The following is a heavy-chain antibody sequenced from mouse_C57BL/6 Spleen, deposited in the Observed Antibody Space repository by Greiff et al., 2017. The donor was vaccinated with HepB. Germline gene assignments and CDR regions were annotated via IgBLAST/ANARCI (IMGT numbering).Heavy chain of an antibody. CDR2: IYPGSGNT. Sequence: VKLMESGAELVRPGASVKLSCKASGYTFTDYYINWVKQRPGQGLEWIARIYPGSGNTYYNEKFKGKATLTAEKSSSTAYMQLSSLTSEDSAVYFCARDYGNSGFAYWGQGTLVTVSA. CDR3: ARDYGNSGFAY. D-gene: IGHD2-1*01. J-gene: IGHJ3*01. V-gene: IGHV1-76*01. CDR1: GYTFTDYY.